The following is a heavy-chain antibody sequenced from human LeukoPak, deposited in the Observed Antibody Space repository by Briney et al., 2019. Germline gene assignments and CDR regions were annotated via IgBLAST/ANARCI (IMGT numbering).Heavy chain of an antibody. Sequence: PSETLCLTCTVSGGSISSYYWSWIRQPPGKGLEWIGYIYYSGSTNYNPSLKSRVTISVDTSKNQFSLKLSSVTAADTAVYYCAGLYYYDSSGYYYFDYWGQGTLVTVSS. V-gene: IGHV4-59*01. CDR1: GGSISSYY. CDR3: AGLYYYDSSGYYYFDY. CDR2: IYYSGST. D-gene: IGHD3-22*01. J-gene: IGHJ4*02.